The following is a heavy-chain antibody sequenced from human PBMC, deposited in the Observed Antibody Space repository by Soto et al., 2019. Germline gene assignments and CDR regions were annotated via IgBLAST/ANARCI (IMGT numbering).Heavy chain of an antibody. CDR1: GFTFSSYG. D-gene: IGHD1-26*01. J-gene: IGHJ4*02. V-gene: IGHV3-30*18. CDR2: ISYDGSNK. Sequence: QVQLVESGGGVVQPGRSLRLSCAASGFTFSSYGMHWVRQAPGKGLEWVAVISYDGSNKYYADSVKGRFTISRDNSKNTLCLQMNSLRAEDTAGYYWAKDKGIVGATPHYWGQGTLVTVSS. CDR3: AKDKGIVGATPHY.